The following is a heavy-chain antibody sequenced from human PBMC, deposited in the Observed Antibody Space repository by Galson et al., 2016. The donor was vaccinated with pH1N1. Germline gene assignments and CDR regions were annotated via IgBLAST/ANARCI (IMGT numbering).Heavy chain of an antibody. CDR2: IYYSGST. CDR1: GGSISSSSYY. CDR3: ARRGIGEFLYYFDY. J-gene: IGHJ4*02. V-gene: IGHV4-39*01. Sequence: SETLSLTCTVSGGSISSSSYYWDWIRQPPGKGLEWIGSIYYSGSTYYNPSLKSRVTISVDTSKNQFSLKLSSVTAAGAAVYDCARRGIGEFLYYFDYWGQGALLTVSS. D-gene: IGHD3-10*01.